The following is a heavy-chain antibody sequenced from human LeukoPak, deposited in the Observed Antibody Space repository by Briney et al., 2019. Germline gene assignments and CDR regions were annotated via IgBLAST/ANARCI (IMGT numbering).Heavy chain of an antibody. J-gene: IGHJ4*02. CDR1: GFTFSSDG. D-gene: IGHD2/OR15-2a*01. Sequence: GGSLRLSCAASGFTFSSDGMHWVRQAPGKGLECVALIWYDGSNKYYADSVKGRLPISRDNSKNTLYLQMNSLRAEDTAVYYCAREGPRGNSQFDYWGRGTLVTVSS. V-gene: IGHV3-33*01. CDR3: AREGPRGNSQFDY. CDR2: IWYDGSNK.